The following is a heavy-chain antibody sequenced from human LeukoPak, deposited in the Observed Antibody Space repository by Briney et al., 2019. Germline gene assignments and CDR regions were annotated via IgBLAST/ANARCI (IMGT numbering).Heavy chain of an antibody. V-gene: IGHV3-48*01. CDR2: ISSSSSPI. CDR1: GFTFINYS. CDR3: ARDRYESY. Sequence: SGGSLRLSCAASGFTFINYSMNWVRQAPGKGLEWVSYISSSSSPIYYADSVKGRFTISRDNAKNSLYLQMNSLRAEDTAVYYCARDRYESYWGQGTLVTVSS. J-gene: IGHJ4*02. D-gene: IGHD3-9*01.